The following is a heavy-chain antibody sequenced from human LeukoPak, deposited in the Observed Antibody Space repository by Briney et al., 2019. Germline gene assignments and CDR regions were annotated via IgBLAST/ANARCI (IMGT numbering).Heavy chain of an antibody. CDR1: GGTFSGYN. CDR2: INHSGST. Sequence: SETLSLTCAVYGGTFSGYNRSWIRQPPGKGLEWIGEINHSGSTNYNPSLKSRVTISVDTSKNQFPLKLSSVTAADTAVYYCARTEASYDSSGSHSDWGQGTLVTVSS. CDR3: ARTEASYDSSGSHSD. V-gene: IGHV4-34*01. D-gene: IGHD3-22*01. J-gene: IGHJ4*02.